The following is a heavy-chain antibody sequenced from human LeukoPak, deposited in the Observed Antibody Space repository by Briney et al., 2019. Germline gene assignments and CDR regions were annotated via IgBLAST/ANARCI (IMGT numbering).Heavy chain of an antibody. CDR2: IIPILGIA. CDR3: ARESVGYDSSGSSNY. CDR1: GGTFSSYA. J-gene: IGHJ4*02. V-gene: IGHV1-69*04. D-gene: IGHD3-22*01. Sequence: ASVKVSCKASGGTFSSYAFSWVRQAPGQGLEWMGRIIPILGIANYAQKFQGRVTITADKSTSTAYMELSSLRSEDTAVYYCARESVGYDSSGSSNYWGQGTLVTVSS.